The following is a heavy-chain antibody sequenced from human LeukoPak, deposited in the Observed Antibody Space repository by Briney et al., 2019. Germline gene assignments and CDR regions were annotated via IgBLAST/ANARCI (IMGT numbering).Heavy chain of an antibody. D-gene: IGHD2-2*01. CDR1: GYRFTSYC. V-gene: IGHV5-51*01. J-gene: IGHJ4*02. Sequence: SLKFSSKASGYRFTSYCICWVSQMPGRGLEWLRVIYPGDSDTTYSPSLQGQVTISVDTSISTVYLQWSSLNASDTAMYYCAREDGLSGTSIDYWGQGTLVTVSS. CDR2: IYPGDSDT. CDR3: AREDGLSGTSIDY.